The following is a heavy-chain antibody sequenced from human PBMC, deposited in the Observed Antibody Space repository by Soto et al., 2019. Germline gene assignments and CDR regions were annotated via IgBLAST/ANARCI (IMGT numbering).Heavy chain of an antibody. D-gene: IGHD4-17*01. CDR2: ISSSGGNE. V-gene: IGHV3-30-3*01. J-gene: IGHJ4*02. CDR3: AKDPNGDYVGAFDS. CDR1: GFTFNSYS. Sequence: PGGSLRLSCAASGFTFNSYSMHWVRQAPGKGLEWVAVISSSGGNEYYADSVKGQFTISRDNSKNTLYLHMNSLRADDTAVYYCAKDPNGDYVGAFDSWGQGTLVTVSS.